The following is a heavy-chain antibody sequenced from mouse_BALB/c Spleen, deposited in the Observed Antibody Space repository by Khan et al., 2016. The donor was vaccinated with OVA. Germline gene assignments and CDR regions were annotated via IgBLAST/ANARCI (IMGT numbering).Heavy chain of an antibody. J-gene: IGHJ3*01. D-gene: IGHD1-1*02. CDR1: GYTFTSYY. CDR2: INPNNGGT. CDR3: TSSGYGTFAY. V-gene: IGHV1S81*02. Sequence: QVRLQQSGAELVKPGASVRLSCKASGYTFTSYYLYWVKQRPGQGLEWIGDINPNNGGTNFNEKFRTKATLTVDKSSNTAYMELSRLTSEDSAVYYCTSSGYGTFAYWGQGTLVTGSA.